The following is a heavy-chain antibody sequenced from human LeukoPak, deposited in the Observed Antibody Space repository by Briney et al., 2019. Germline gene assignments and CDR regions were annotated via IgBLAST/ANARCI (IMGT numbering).Heavy chain of an antibody. Sequence: GGSLRLSCAASGFTFSSYAMHWVRQAPGKGLEWVAVISYDGSNKYYADSVKGRFTISRDNSKNTLYLQMNSLRAEDTAVYYCARVDYVDEGWGYWGQGTLVTVSS. J-gene: IGHJ4*02. D-gene: IGHD3-16*01. CDR2: ISYDGSNK. CDR3: ARVDYVDEGWGY. V-gene: IGHV3-30-3*01. CDR1: GFTFSSYA.